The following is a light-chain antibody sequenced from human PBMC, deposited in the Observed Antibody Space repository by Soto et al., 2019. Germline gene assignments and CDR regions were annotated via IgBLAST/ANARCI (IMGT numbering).Light chain of an antibody. CDR3: QQYKNWPPVT. CDR1: QSVNTN. CDR2: GAS. J-gene: IGKJ4*01. V-gene: IGKV3-15*01. Sequence: ETVMTQSPATLSVSLGERATLSCRASQSVNTNLAWYQQKPGQAPRLLIYGASIRATGVPARFSGSGSGTDFTLTISSLQLEDFAVYFCQQYKNWPPVTFGGGTKVDIK.